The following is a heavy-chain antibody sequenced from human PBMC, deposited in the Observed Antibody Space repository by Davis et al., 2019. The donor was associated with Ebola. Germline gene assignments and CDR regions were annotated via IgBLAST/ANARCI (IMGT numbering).Heavy chain of an antibody. Sequence: GESLKISCAASGFTFSSYGMHWVRQAPGKGLEWVAVISYDGSNKYYADSVKGRFTISRDNSKNTLYLQMNSLRAEDTAVYYCAKDLYSSGYYYNAFDIWGQGTMVTVSS. D-gene: IGHD3-22*01. CDR3: AKDLYSSGYYYNAFDI. J-gene: IGHJ3*02. V-gene: IGHV3-30*18. CDR2: ISYDGSNK. CDR1: GFTFSSYG.